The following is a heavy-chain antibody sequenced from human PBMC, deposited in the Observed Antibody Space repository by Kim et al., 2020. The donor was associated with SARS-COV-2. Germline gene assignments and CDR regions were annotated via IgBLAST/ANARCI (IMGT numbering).Heavy chain of an antibody. D-gene: IGHD5-12*01. J-gene: IGHJ4*02. CDR1: GFTFSSDW. CDR2: INRDGTKE. V-gene: IGHV3-7*01. Sequence: GGSLRLSCAASGFTFSSDWMSWFRQAPGKGLEWVANINRDGTKENYVDSVKGRFTISRDNAKSSLFLQMYSLRAEDTAVFYCARGVDERGYDGNDYWGQGTMVTVSS. CDR3: ARGVDERGYDGNDY.